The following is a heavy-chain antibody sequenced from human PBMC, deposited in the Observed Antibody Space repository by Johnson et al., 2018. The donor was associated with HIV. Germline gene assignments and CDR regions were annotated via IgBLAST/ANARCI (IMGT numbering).Heavy chain of an antibody. D-gene: IGHD6-6*01. CDR3: AKDLIAARRGCDAFDI. Sequence: QVHLVESGGGVVQPGGSLRLSCKASGFTFSNYGIHWVRQAPGKGLEWVTFIQFDGSHKYSADSVRGRFTISRDNSKNTLYLQMNSLRAEDTAVYYCAKDLIAARRGCDAFDIWGQGTMVTVSS. CDR2: IQFDGSHK. J-gene: IGHJ3*02. CDR1: GFTFSNYG. V-gene: IGHV3-30*02.